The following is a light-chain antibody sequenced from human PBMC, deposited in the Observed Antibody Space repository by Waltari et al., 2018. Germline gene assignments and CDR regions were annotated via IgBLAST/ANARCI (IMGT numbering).Light chain of an antibody. CDR3: LQYDTYSTWT. Sequence: DIQMTQSPSTLSASVGDSVTITCRASQSVSTWLAWYQQKPGIAPKLLIFKTSNLESGVPSRFRGSGSGTEFTLTISSLQPDDSASYYCLQYDTYSTWTFGQGTRVEVK. CDR1: QSVSTW. CDR2: KTS. V-gene: IGKV1-5*03. J-gene: IGKJ1*01.